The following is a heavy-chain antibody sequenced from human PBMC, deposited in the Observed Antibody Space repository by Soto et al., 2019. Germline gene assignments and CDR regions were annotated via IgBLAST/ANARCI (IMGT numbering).Heavy chain of an antibody. D-gene: IGHD2-15*01. V-gene: IGHV3-15*07. Sequence: GGSLRLSCAASGLSVGNAWMSWVRQAPGKGLEWVARIRSNTNGGTREYAAPVQGRFTISRDDSKNTLFLEMDSLRVEDTAVYYCVTRVRAIGAFDCWGQGILVTVSS. CDR2: IRSNTNGGTR. CDR3: VTRVRAIGAFDC. J-gene: IGHJ4*02. CDR1: GLSVGNAW.